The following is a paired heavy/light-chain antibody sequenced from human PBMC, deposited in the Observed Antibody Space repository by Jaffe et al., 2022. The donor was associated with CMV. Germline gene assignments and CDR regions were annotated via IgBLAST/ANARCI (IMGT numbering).Heavy chain of an antibody. CDR2: IWYDGSNK. CDR1: GFTFSSYG. Sequence: QVQLVESGGGVVQPGRSLRLSCAASGFTFSSYGMHWVRQAPGKGLEWVAVIWYDGSNKYYADSVKGRFTISRDNSKNTLYLQMNSLRAEDTAVYYCARDASYYDSSGYYYVAYYFDYWGQGTLVTVSS. V-gene: IGHV3-33*08. D-gene: IGHD3-22*01. CDR3: ARDASYYDSSGYYYVAYYFDY. J-gene: IGHJ4*02.
Light chain of an antibody. CDR2: KAS. CDR3: QQYNSYLWT. CDR1: QSISSW. Sequence: DIQMTQSPSTLSASVGDRVTITCRASQSISSWLAWYQQKPGKAPKLLIYKASSLESGVPSRFSGSGSGTEFTLTISSLQPDDFATYYCQQYNSYLWTFGQGTKVEIK. J-gene: IGKJ1*01. V-gene: IGKV1-5*03.